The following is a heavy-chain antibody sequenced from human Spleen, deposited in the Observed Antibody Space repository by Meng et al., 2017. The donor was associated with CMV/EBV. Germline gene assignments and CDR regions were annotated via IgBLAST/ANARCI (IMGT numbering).Heavy chain of an antibody. Sequence: SVKVSCKASGGTFSSYAISWVRQAPGQGLEWMGGIIPIFGTANYAQKFQGRVTITTDESTSTAYMELSSQRSEDTAVYYCARGRSHDFWSGYPDYDYWGQGSLVTVSS. CDR1: GGTFSSYA. CDR3: ARGRSHDFWSGYPDYDY. V-gene: IGHV1-69*05. CDR2: IIPIFGTA. J-gene: IGHJ4*02. D-gene: IGHD3-3*01.